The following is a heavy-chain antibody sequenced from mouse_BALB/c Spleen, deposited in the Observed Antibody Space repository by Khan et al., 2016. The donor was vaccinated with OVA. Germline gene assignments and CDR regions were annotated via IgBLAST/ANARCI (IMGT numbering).Heavy chain of an antibody. CDR3: VRDGAYYRNDGWFAY. CDR2: INPNNGYT. V-gene: IGHV1-4*01. J-gene: IGHJ3*01. CDR1: GYTFTSYT. D-gene: IGHD2-14*01. Sequence: QVQLQQSGAELARPGASVKMSCKASGYTFTSYTIHWIKMRPGQGLEWIGYINPNNGYTNYNQKFKDKATLTADKSSTTAYMQLSSLTSDDSAVYNWVRDGAYYRNDGWFAYWGLGTLVTLSA.